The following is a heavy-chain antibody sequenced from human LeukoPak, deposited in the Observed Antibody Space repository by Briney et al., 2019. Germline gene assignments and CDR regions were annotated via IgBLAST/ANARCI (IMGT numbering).Heavy chain of an antibody. D-gene: IGHD3-3*01. Sequence: SETLSLTCTVSGGSISSGGHYWSWIRQHPGKGLEWIGYIYYSGSTYFNPSLKSRVTISVDTSKNQFSLKLSSVTAADTAVYYCARGGYDFWSGFGDSFDPWGQGTLVTVSS. CDR2: IYYSGST. J-gene: IGHJ5*02. CDR1: GGSISSGGHY. V-gene: IGHV4-31*03. CDR3: ARGGYDFWSGFGDSFDP.